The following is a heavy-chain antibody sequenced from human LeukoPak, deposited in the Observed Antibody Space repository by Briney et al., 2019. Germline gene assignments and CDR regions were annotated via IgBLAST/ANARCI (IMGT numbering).Heavy chain of an antibody. D-gene: IGHD2-8*01. V-gene: IGHV3-23*01. CDR3: AKGTSWVSDYYYMDV. CDR2: ISGSGGST. Sequence: GGSLRLSCAASGFTFSSYAMSWVRQAPGKGLEWVSAISGSGGSTYYADSVKGRFTISRDNSKNPLYLQMNSLRAEDTAVYYCAKGTSWVSDYYYMDVWGKGTTVTVSS. J-gene: IGHJ6*03. CDR1: GFTFSSYA.